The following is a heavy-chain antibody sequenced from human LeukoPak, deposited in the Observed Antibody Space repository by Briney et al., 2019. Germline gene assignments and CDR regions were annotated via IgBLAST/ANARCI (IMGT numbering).Heavy chain of an antibody. J-gene: IGHJ4*02. CDR2: FDPEDGET. V-gene: IGHV1-24*01. CDR3: ARSLGEYSSGDY. Sequence: ASVKVSCKVSGYTLTELSMHWVRQAPGKGLEWMGGFDPEDGETIYAQKFQGRVTMTTDTSTSTAYMELRSLRSDDTAVYYCARSLGEYSSGDYWGQGTLVTVSS. D-gene: IGHD3-22*01. CDR1: GYTLTELS.